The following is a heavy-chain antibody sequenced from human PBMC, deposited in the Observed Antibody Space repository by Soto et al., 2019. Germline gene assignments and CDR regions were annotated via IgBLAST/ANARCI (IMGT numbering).Heavy chain of an antibody. D-gene: IGHD7-27*01. CDR3: AHSLINWGDAFDI. CDR2: LYWDDDT. CDR1: GFSLSTSGAG. J-gene: IGHJ3*02. Sequence: QITLKESGPTLVKPTQTLTLTCTFSGFSLSTSGAGVGWIRQPPGKALEWLALLYWDDDTRFTPSLKSRLTITNDTSKNQVVLKMTNMDPVDTGTYYCAHSLINWGDAFDIWGQGAMGTVSS. V-gene: IGHV2-5*02.